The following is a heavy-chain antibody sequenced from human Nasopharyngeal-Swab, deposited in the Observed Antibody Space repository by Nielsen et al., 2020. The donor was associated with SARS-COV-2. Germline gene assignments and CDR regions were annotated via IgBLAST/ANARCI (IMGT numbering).Heavy chain of an antibody. J-gene: IGHJ4*02. CDR3: SPLTIHGYEYYFDY. CDR1: GGSISSSTYY. D-gene: IGHD1-1*01. CDR2: IYYGGST. Sequence: SETLSLTCTVSGGSISSSTYYWAWIRQPPGKGLEWIGSIYYGGSTYYNPSLKSLVTISVDTSKNPFSLTLSSVTSSDTALYYFSPLTIHGYEYYFDYWGQGTLVTVSS. V-gene: IGHV4-39*01.